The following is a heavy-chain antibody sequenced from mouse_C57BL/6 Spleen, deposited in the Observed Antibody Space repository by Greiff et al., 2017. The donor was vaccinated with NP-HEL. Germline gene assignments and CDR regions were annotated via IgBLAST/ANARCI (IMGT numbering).Heavy chain of an antibody. D-gene: IGHD4-1*02. CDR2: IDPSDSYT. J-gene: IGHJ2*01. V-gene: IGHV1-59*01. CDR1: GYTFTSYW. CDR3: ARSGSPTGCDY. Sequence: VQLQQSGAELVRPGTSVKLSCKASGYTFTSYWMHWVKQRPGQGLEWIGVIDPSDSYTNYNQKFKGKATLTVDTSSSTAYMQLSSLTSEDSAVYYWARSGSPTGCDYWGQGTTLTVSS.